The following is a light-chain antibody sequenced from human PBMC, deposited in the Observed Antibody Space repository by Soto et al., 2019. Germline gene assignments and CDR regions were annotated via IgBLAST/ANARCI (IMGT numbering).Light chain of an antibody. J-gene: IGKJ1*01. CDR3: QQYAGSPST. CDR2: DAS. Sequence: EIVLTQSPGTLSLSPGERATLSCRASQSVSNSYLAWYQQKPGQGPRLLTYDASTRATGIPDRFSGSASGTDFTLTIGRLEPEDFAVYYCQQYAGSPSTFGQGTKVDIK. V-gene: IGKV3-20*01. CDR1: QSVSNSY.